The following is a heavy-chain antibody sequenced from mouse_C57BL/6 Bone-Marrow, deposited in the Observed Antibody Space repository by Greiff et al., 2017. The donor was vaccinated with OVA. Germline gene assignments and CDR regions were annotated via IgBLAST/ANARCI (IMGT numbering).Heavy chain of an antibody. V-gene: IGHV5-12*01. CDR2: ISNGGGST. Sequence: DVQLVESGGGLVQPGGSLKLSCAASGFTFSDYYMYWVRQTPEKRLEWVAYISNGGGSTYYPDTVKGRFTISRDNAKNTLYLQMSRLKSEDTAMYYCAIITTKRSYFDYWGQGTTLTVSS. CDR3: AIITTKRSYFDY. J-gene: IGHJ2*01. CDR1: GFTFSDYY. D-gene: IGHD1-1*01.